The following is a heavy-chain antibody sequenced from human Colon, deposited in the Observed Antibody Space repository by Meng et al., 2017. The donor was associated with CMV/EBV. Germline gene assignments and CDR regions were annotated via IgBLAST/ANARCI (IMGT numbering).Heavy chain of an antibody. D-gene: IGHD3-22*01. J-gene: IGHJ4*02. V-gene: IGHV3-73*01. Sequence: GESLKISCAASGFTFSSYAMSWVRQASGKGLEWVGRIRSKANSYATAYAASVKGRFTISRDDSKNTAYLQMNSLKTEDTAVYYCTRASSGYSIDYWGQGTLVTVSS. CDR2: IRSKANSYAT. CDR1: GFTFSSYA. CDR3: TRASSGYSIDY.